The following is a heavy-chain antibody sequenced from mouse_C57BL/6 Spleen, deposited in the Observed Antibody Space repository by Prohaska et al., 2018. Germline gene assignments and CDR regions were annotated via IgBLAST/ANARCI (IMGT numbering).Heavy chain of an antibody. J-gene: IGHJ4*01. CDR3: VGGYGSSYYYAMDY. CDR2: IRSKSNNYAT. Sequence: EVQLVESGGGLVQPKGSLKLSCAASGFSFNTYAMNWVRQAPGKGLEWVARIRSKSNNYATYYADSVKDRFTISRDDSESMLYLQMNNLKTEDTAMYYCVGGYGSSYYYAMDYWGQGTSVTVSS. D-gene: IGHD1-1*01. CDR1: GFSFNTYA. V-gene: IGHV10-1*01.